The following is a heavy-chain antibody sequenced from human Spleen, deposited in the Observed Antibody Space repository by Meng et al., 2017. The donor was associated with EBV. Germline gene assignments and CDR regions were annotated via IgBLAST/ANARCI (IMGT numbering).Heavy chain of an antibody. J-gene: IGHJ5*02. Sequence: LPSRVSAHGQGNPAAPLFLTCLFSGHSLRSFYYGRWIPQPPGKWLEWIVRVHYTGSTYYSPSLKSRVTVSVDTSQNQFSLRLTSVTAADTAVYYCARPFPSWQSPRLDPFGAWGQGTLVTVSS. CDR3: ARPFPSWQSPRLDPFGA. CDR2: VHYTGST. V-gene: IGHV4-39*01. D-gene: IGHD6-19*01. CDR1: GHSLRSFYY.